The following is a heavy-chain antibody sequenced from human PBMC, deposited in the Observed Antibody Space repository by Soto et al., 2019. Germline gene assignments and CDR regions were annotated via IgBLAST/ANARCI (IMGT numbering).Heavy chain of an antibody. CDR1: GFTFSSYA. CDR3: ARGPDSSGYYYFDY. CDR2: ISNDGSNK. J-gene: IGHJ4*02. Sequence: QVQLVESGGGVVQPGRSLRLSCAASGFTFSSYAMHWVRQAPGKGLEWVAVISNDGSNKYYADSVKGRFTISRDNSKNTLYLQMNSLRAEDTAVYYCARGPDSSGYYYFDYWGQGTLVTVSS. V-gene: IGHV3-30-3*01. D-gene: IGHD3-22*01.